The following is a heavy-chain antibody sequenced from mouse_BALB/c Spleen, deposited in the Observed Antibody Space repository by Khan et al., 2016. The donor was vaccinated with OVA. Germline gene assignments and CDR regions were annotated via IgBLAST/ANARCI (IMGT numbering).Heavy chain of an antibody. J-gene: IGHJ3*01. Sequence: VQLQESGAELARPGASVKMSCKASGYTFTSYTIHWIKERPGQGLEWIGYINPSNGYTNSNQKFKVKATLTTDKSSTTAYLQLSSLTSDDSAVYNCVRDGAYHRNDGWFAYWGQGTLVTVSA. V-gene: IGHV1-4*01. CDR1: GYTFTSYT. D-gene: IGHD2-14*01. CDR2: INPSNGYT. CDR3: VRDGAYHRNDGWFAY.